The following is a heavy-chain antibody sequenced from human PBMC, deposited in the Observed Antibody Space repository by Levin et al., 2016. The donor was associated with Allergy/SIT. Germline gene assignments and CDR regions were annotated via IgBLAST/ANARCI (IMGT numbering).Heavy chain of an antibody. CDR2: ISGSGGST. V-gene: IGHV3-23*01. D-gene: IGHD6-6*01. CDR1: GFTFSSYA. CDR3: AKSRSSSSSSFFDY. Sequence: GESLKISCAASGFTFSSYAMSWVRQAPGKGLEWVSAISGSGGSTYYADSVKGRFTISRDNSKNTLYLQMNSLRTEDTAVYYCAKSRSSSSSSFFDYWGQGTLVTVSS. J-gene: IGHJ4*02.